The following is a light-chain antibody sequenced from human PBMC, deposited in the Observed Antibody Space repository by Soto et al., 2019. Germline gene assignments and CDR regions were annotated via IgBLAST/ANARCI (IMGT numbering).Light chain of an antibody. CDR2: DVS. V-gene: IGLV2-14*03. CDR3: SSYTSSKTLV. Sequence: QSALTQPASVSGSPGQSITISCTGTSSDVGGYNYVSWYQQHPGKAPNLVIYDVSNRPSGVSNRFSGSKSGNTASLTISGXXXXXXADXYCSSYTSSKTLVLGGGTKLTVL. CDR1: SSDVGGYNY. J-gene: IGLJ2*01.